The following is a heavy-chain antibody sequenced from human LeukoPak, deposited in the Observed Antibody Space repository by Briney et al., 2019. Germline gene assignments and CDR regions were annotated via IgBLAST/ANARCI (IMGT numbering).Heavy chain of an antibody. CDR1: GYTFTSYD. Sequence: ASVKVSCKASGYTFTSYDINWVRQATGQGLEWMGWMNPNSGNTGYAQKFQGRVTMTRNTSISTAYMELSSLRSEDTAVYYCARSVLLWFGEAPDFDYWGQGTLVTVSS. J-gene: IGHJ4*02. CDR2: MNPNSGNT. CDR3: ARSVLLWFGEAPDFDY. D-gene: IGHD3-10*01. V-gene: IGHV1-8*01.